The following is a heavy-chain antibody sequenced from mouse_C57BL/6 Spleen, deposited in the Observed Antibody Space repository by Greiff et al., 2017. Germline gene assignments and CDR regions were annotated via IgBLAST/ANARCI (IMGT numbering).Heavy chain of an antibody. D-gene: IGHD2-1*01. CDR1: GYAFSSSW. J-gene: IGHJ2*01. Sequence: VQLQESGPELVKPGASVKISCKASGYAFSSSWMNWVKQRPGKGLEWIGRIYPGDGDTNYNGKFKGKATLTADKSSSTAYMQLSSLTSEDSAVDFCARSPYGNLDYWGQGTTLTVSS. CDR3: ARSPYGNLDY. V-gene: IGHV1-82*01. CDR2: IYPGDGDT.